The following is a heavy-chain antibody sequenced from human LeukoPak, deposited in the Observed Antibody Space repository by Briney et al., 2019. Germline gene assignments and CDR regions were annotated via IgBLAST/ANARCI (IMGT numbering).Heavy chain of an antibody. CDR2: INWNGGST. Sequence: GGSLRLSCAASGFTFSSYGMHWVRQAPGKGLEWVSGINWNGGSTGYADSVKGRFTISRDNAKNSLYLQMNSLRAEDTALYYCARVVVVAAIPSFDPWGQGTLVTVSS. V-gene: IGHV3-20*04. D-gene: IGHD2-15*01. CDR3: ARVVVVAAIPSFDP. CDR1: GFTFSSYG. J-gene: IGHJ5*02.